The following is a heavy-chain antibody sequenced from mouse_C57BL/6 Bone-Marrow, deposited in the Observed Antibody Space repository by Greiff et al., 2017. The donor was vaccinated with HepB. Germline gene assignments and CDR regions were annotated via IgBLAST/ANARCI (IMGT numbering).Heavy chain of an antibody. V-gene: IGHV1-69*01. D-gene: IGHD1-1*01. CDR2: IDPSDSYT. CDR1: GYTFTSYW. Sequence: QVQLQQPGAELVMPGASVKLSCKASGYTFTSYWMHWVKQRPGQGLEWIGEIDPSDSYTNYNQKFKGKSTLTVDKSSSTAYLQLSSLTSEDSAVYYCARGPLSTVVPDMDYGGQGASVTVSS. J-gene: IGHJ4*01. CDR3: ARGPLSTVVPDMDY.